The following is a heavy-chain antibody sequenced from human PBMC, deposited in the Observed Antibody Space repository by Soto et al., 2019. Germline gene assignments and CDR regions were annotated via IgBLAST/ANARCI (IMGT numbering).Heavy chain of an antibody. CDR1: GGTFSSYT. D-gene: IGHD2-21*02. V-gene: IGHV1-69*08. CDR3: ARDPAYCGGDCYFFDY. J-gene: IGHJ4*02. Sequence: QVHLVQSGAEVKKPGSSVKVSCKASGGTFSSYTISWVRQAPGQGLEWMGRITPIIGTANYAQKFQGRATITADKSASTADMELSSLRSEDTAVYYCARDPAYCGGDCYFFDYWGQGTLVTVSS. CDR2: ITPIIGTA.